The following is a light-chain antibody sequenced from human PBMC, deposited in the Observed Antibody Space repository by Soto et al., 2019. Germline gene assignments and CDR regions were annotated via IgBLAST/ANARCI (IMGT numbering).Light chain of an antibody. Sequence: EIVLTQSPGTLSLSPGERATLSCRASQSVSSSYLAWYQLKPGQAPRLLIYGASSRATGIPDRFSGSGSGTEFTLTISSLQSEDFAVYYCQQYNNWPLTFGGGTKVDIK. CDR3: QQYNNWPLT. CDR2: GAS. CDR1: QSVSSSY. V-gene: IGKV3-20*01. J-gene: IGKJ4*01.